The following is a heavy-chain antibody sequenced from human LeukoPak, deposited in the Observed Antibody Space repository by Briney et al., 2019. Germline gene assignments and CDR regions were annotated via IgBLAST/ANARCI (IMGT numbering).Heavy chain of an antibody. CDR3: ARSLYPSGSFFDY. CDR1: GFTFSSYW. D-gene: IGHD6-13*01. V-gene: IGHV3-7*01. Sequence: GGSLRLSCAASGFTFSSYWMSWVRQAPGKGLEWVDNIKQDGSEKYYVDSVKGRFTISRDNAKNSLYLQMNSLRAEDTAVYYCARSLYPSGSFFDYWGQGTLVTVSS. J-gene: IGHJ4*02. CDR2: IKQDGSEK.